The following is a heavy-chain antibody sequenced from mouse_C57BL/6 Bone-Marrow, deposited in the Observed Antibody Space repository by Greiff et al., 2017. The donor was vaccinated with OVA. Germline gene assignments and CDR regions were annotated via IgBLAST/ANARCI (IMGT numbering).Heavy chain of an antibody. Sequence: QVQLLQSGAELARPGASVKLSCTASGYTFTSYGISWVKQSTGQGLEWIGEIYPRSGNTYDNENFKGKATLTADKSYSTAYMELRSLTSEDSAVYYCARRTTVDVWGTGTTVTVSS. J-gene: IGHJ1*03. V-gene: IGHV1-81*01. CDR2: IYPRSGNT. CDR1: GYTFTSYG. D-gene: IGHD1-1*01. CDR3: ARRTTVDV.